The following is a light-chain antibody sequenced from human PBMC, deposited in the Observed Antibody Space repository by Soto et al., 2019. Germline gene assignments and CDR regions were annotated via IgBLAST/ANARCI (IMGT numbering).Light chain of an antibody. J-gene: IGKJ1*01. CDR2: GAS. CDR1: QSVRNNY. V-gene: IGKV3-20*01. Sequence: EIVLTQSPGTLSLSPGERATLPCRASQSVRNNYLAWYQQRPGQAPRLLIHGASSRATGIPDRFSGSGSGTDFTLTISRLEPEDFAVYYCQQYGTSPRTFGQGTKVDIK. CDR3: QQYGTSPRT.